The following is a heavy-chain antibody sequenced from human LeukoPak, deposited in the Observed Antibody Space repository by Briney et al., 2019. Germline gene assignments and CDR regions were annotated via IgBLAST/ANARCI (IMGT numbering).Heavy chain of an antibody. CDR3: ARTYYYDIGYFDL. V-gene: IGHV4-59*01. CDR2: TYYSGST. J-gene: IGHJ2*01. Sequence: SETLSLTCTVSGGSISSYYWSWIRQPPGKGLEWIGYTYYSGSTNYNPSLKSRVTISVDTSKNQFSLKLSSVTAADTAVYYCARTYYYDIGYFDLWGRGTLVTVSS. CDR1: GGSISSYY. D-gene: IGHD3-22*01.